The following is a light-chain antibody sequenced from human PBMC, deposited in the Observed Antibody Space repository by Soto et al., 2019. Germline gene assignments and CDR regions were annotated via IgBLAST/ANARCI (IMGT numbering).Light chain of an antibody. Sequence: DIQMNQSPSTLSASVGDRVTITCRASQTISSWLAWYQQKLGKAPKLLIYKASSSEGAVPSRCIGSESGTEFTLTISSLQPDDSATYYRQQYNGTFGQGTKLEVK. CDR3: QQYNGT. CDR2: KAS. J-gene: IGKJ1*01. CDR1: QTISSW. V-gene: IGKV1-5*03.